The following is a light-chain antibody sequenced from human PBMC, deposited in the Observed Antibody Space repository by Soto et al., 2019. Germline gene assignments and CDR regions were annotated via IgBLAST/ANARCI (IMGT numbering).Light chain of an antibody. V-gene: IGLV2-14*01. CDR3: SSYTSTTLV. CDR2: EVS. Sequence: QSVLTQPASVSGSPGQSITISCTGTSSDVGGYDFVSWYQHHPGKVPKLMIFEVSKRPSGVSNRFSGSKSGNTAPLTISGLQAEDEADYYCSSYTSTTLVFGGGTKLTVL. CDR1: SSDVGGYDF. J-gene: IGLJ2*01.